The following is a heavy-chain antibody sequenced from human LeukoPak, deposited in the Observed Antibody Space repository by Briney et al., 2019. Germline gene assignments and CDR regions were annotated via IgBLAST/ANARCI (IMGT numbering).Heavy chain of an antibody. CDR1: GFTFRNYW. CDR2: IKQDGSDR. D-gene: IGHD6-19*01. Sequence: SGGSLRLSCAASGFTFRNYWMSWVRQAPGTGLEWVANIKQDGSDRSYVTSVRGRFTISRDNAESSLYLQMNSLRVEDTAVYYCVRNLAVAGTCFDSWGQGTLVTVSS. V-gene: IGHV3-7*03. CDR3: VRNLAVAGTCFDS. J-gene: IGHJ4*02.